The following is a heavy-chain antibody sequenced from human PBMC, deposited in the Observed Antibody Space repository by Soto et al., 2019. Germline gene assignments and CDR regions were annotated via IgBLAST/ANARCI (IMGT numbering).Heavy chain of an antibody. CDR3: ARHKGYCSSTSCYGMDV. J-gene: IGHJ6*02. Sequence: GESLKISCKGAGYSFSTYWIVWVRQVSGKGLEWMGAIYPGDSDTRYSPSFRGQVTISADKSINTAYLQWNSLKASDTAMYYCARHKGYCSSTSCYGMDVWGQGATVTVSS. V-gene: IGHV5-51*01. CDR2: IYPGDSDT. D-gene: IGHD2-2*01. CDR1: GYSFSTYW.